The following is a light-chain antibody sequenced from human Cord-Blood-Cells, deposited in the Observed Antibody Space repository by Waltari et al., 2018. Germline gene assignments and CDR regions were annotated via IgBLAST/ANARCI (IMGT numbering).Light chain of an antibody. V-gene: IGKV1-39*01. CDR1: QSISSY. CDR2: AAP. Sequence: DIQLPQSPSSLPASVRDRVTITCRASQSISSYLNWYQQKPGKAPKLLIYAAPSLQSGVPSRFSGSGSGTDFTLTISRLQPEDFATYYGQQSYSTPRTFGQGTKVEIK. J-gene: IGKJ1*01. CDR3: QQSYSTPRT.